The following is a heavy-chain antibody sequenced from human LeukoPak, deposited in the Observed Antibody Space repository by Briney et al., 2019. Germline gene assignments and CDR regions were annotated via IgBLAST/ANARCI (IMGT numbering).Heavy chain of an antibody. CDR3: ARGPMIVVERNNWFDP. Sequence: ASVTVSCTASGYTFTSYYMHWVRQAPGQGLEWMGIINPSGGSTSYAQKFQGRVTMTRDMSTSTVYMELSSLRSEDTAVYYCARGPMIVVERNNWFDPWGQGTLVTVSS. D-gene: IGHD3-22*01. V-gene: IGHV1-46*01. J-gene: IGHJ5*02. CDR1: GYTFTSYY. CDR2: INPSGGST.